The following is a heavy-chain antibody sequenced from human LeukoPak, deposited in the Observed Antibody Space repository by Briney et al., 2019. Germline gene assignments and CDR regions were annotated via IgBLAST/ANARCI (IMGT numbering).Heavy chain of an antibody. D-gene: IGHD3-9*01. CDR2: VYYRGST. V-gene: IGHV4-39*01. Sequence: SETLSLTCTVSGGSISSSGYYWGWIRQPPGKGLEWIGSVYYRGSTYYNPSLNSRVTISVDTSKNQFSLKLSSVTAADTAVYYCARKYYDILTGSYYMDYWGQGTLVTVSS. CDR3: ARKYYDILTGSYYMDY. J-gene: IGHJ4*02. CDR1: GGSISSSGYY.